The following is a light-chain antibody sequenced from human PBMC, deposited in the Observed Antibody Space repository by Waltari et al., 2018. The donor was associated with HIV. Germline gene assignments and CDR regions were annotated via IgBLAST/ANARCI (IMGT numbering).Light chain of an antibody. CDR1: QKILFSSTNKNY. CDR2: WAS. CDR3: QQYYSTPRT. Sequence: SLAVSLGERATMNCKSSQKILFSSTNKNYLSWYQQRPGQPPRLLIYWASSRESGVPERFTGSGSGTNFTLTISRLQADDVAVYFCQQYYSTPRTFGQGTKV. J-gene: IGKJ1*01. V-gene: IGKV4-1*01.